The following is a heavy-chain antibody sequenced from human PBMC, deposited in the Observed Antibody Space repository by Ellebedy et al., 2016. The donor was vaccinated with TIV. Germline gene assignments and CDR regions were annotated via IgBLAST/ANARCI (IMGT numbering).Heavy chain of an antibody. J-gene: IGHJ4*02. CDR3: AKLACSSPGCYSRYYFDY. CDR1: GFTFSIYV. D-gene: IGHD2-2*02. CDR2: IGGSGGST. Sequence: GESLKISCAASGFTFSIYVMNWVRQAPGKGLEPVSGIGGSGGSTDYADSVRGRFTISRDNSKNPLYLQMRSLRVEDTALYYCAKLACSSPGCYSRYYFDYWGQGTLVTVSS. V-gene: IGHV3-23*01.